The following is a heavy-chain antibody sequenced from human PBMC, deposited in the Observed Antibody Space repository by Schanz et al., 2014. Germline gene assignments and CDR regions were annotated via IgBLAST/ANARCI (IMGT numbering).Heavy chain of an antibody. D-gene: IGHD6-19*01. V-gene: IGHV4-4*01. CDR1: GGSISSSDW. Sequence: QVQLQESGPGLVKPSGTLSLTCAVSGGSISSSDWWSWVRQPPGKGLEWIGEIYHSGSTNYNPSLKTRVAISIDRPKNQISLKVTSMSVQDTAVYCCARGHHPHGITVAARGSGPWGQGTLVTVSS. CDR2: IYHSGST. J-gene: IGHJ5*02. CDR3: ARGHHPHGITVAARGSGP.